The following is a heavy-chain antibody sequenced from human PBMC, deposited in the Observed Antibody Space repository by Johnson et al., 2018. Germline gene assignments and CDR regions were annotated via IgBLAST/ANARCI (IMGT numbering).Heavy chain of an antibody. CDR3: TRDAKAGWVVLEGCSGGMDV. V-gene: IGHV3-49*04. D-gene: IGHD6-19*01. J-gene: IGHJ6*02. Sequence: VQLVESGGGLVKPGGSLRLSCAASGFTFSNAWMNWVRQAPGKGLEWVGFIRSKAFGGTTEYAASVKGRFTISRDDSKRIAYLQMNSLKTDDTDVYYCTRDAKAGWVVLEGCSGGMDVGGQGTTVTVSS. CDR2: IRSKAFGGTT. CDR1: GFTFSNAW.